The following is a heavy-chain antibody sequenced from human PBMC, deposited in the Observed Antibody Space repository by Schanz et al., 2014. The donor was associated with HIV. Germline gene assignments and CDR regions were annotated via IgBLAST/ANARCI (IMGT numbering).Heavy chain of an antibody. J-gene: IGHJ3*02. CDR3: AKRRATYYYDSSGYYGGAFDI. V-gene: IGHV3-9*01. D-gene: IGHD3-22*01. CDR1: GFTFHDYT. Sequence: EVQLVESGGLVVQPGGSLRLSCAASGFTFHDYTMHWVRQAPGKGLEWVSGISWNSGSIGYADSVKGRFTISRDNAKNSLYLQMNSLRAEDTALYYCAKRRATYYYDSSGYYGGAFDIWGQGTMVTVSS. CDR2: ISWNSGSI.